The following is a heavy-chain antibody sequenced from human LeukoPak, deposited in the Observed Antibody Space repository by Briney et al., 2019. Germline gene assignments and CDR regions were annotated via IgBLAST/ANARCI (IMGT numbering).Heavy chain of an antibody. J-gene: IGHJ2*01. D-gene: IGHD6-19*01. CDR1: GYTFTSYY. CDR2: INPSGGST. Sequence: ASVKVSCKASGYTFTSYYMHWVRQAPGQGLEWMGIINPSGGSTSYAQKFQGRVTMTRDTSTSTVYMELSSLRSEDTAVYYCARDYGYSSRPSYWYFDLWGRGTLVTVSS. V-gene: IGHV1-46*01. CDR3: ARDYGYSSRPSYWYFDL.